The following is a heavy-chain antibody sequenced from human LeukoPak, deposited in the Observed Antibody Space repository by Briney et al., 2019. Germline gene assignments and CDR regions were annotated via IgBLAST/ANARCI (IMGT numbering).Heavy chain of an antibody. V-gene: IGHV3-74*01. CDR3: AREVEYSDDAFDI. CDR1: GFTFSSSW. D-gene: IGHD5-18*01. CDR2: INGDGSRT. Sequence: GGSLRLSCAASGFTFSSSWMHWVRQSPEKGLVWVARINGDGSRTSFADSVKGRFTISRDNAKSTVYLQMNSLSAEDSAVYYCAREVEYSDDAFDIWGQGTMVTVSS. J-gene: IGHJ3*02.